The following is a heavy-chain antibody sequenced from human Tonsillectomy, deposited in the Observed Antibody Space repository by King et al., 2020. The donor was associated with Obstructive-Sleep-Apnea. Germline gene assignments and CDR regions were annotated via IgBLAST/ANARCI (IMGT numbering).Heavy chain of an antibody. Sequence: QLQESGPGLVKPSETLYPTCTVSGGYIRSSIYYWGGICQPPGKGLVWIGSINFNGSTYYNPSLKNRVTISVDKSKNQFSLTLSSVTAADTAVYYCARTTGDFDYWGQGTLVTVSS. D-gene: IGHD1-1*01. J-gene: IGHJ4*02. V-gene: IGHV4-39*07. CDR2: INFNGST. CDR3: ARTTGDFDY. CDR1: GGYIRSSIYY.